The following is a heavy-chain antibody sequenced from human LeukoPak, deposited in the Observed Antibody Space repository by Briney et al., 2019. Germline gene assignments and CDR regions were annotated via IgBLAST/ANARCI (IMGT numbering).Heavy chain of an antibody. Sequence: SETLSLTCTVPGGSISSYYWSWIRQHPGKGLEWIGYIYYSGSTYYNPSLKSRVTISVDTSKNQFSLKLSSVTAADTAVYYCARHEGVKDAFDIWGQGTMVTVSS. CDR1: GGSISSYY. J-gene: IGHJ3*02. CDR3: ARHEGVKDAFDI. CDR2: IYYSGST. V-gene: IGHV4-59*06.